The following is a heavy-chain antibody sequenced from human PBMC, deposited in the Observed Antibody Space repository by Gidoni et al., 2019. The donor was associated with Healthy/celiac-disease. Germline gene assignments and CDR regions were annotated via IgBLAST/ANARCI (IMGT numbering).Heavy chain of an antibody. V-gene: IGHV4-34*01. J-gene: IGHJ4*02. D-gene: IGHD3-22*01. CDR3: ARGLYYDSSGYHFDY. Sequence: QVQLQQWGAGLLKPSETLSLTCAVYGGSFSGYYWSWIRQPPGKGLEWIGEINHSGSTNYNPSLKSRVTISVDTSKNQFSLKLSSVTAADTAVYYCARGLYYDSSGYHFDYWGQGTLVTVSS. CDR2: INHSGST. CDR1: GGSFSGYY.